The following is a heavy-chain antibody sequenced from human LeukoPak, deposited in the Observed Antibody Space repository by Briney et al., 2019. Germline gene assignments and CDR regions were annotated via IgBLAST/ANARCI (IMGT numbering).Heavy chain of an antibody. J-gene: IGHJ4*02. V-gene: IGHV4-38-2*02. CDR1: GYFINSNYY. Sequence: SETLSLTCTVSGYFINSNYYWGWIRQPPGKGLEWIATISHSGSTYYNPSLKSRVTISVETSKNQSSLKLSSVTAADTAVYYCAGINTLMAPFDYWGQGTLVTVSS. D-gene: IGHD2-2*02. CDR2: ISHSGST. CDR3: AGINTLMAPFDY.